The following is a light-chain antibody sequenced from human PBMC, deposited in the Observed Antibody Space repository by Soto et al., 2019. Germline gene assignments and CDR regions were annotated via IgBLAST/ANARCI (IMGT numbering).Light chain of an antibody. CDR1: QSISSW. Sequence: DIQMTQSPSTLSASVGARVTITCRASQSISSWLAWYQQKPGKAPKLLIYDASSLESGVPSRFSGSGSGTVFTLTISSLQPDDFATYYCQQYNSYSTLGQGTKVDIK. CDR2: DAS. V-gene: IGKV1-5*01. J-gene: IGKJ1*01. CDR3: QQYNSYST.